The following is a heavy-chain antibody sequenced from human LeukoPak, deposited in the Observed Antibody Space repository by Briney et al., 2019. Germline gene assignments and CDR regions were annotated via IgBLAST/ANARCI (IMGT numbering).Heavy chain of an antibody. CDR1: GYTFTGYC. J-gene: IGHJ4*02. V-gene: IGHV1-2*02. Sequence: ASVKVSCKASGYTFTGYCMHWVRQAPGQGLEWMGWINPNSGGTNYAQKFQGRVTMTRDTSISTAYMELSRLRSDDTAVYYCARGDSSGYYYVWFDYWGQGTLVTVSS. D-gene: IGHD3-22*01. CDR2: INPNSGGT. CDR3: ARGDSSGYYYVWFDY.